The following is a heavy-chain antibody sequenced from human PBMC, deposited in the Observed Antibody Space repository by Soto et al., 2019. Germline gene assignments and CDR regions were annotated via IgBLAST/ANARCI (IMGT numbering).Heavy chain of an antibody. J-gene: IGHJ4*02. CDR1: GVTFSSYA. CDR3: ARDLGGRGYSSSWQSY. CDR2: IIPIFGTA. V-gene: IGHV1-69*13. D-gene: IGHD6-13*01. Sequence: GASVKVSCKASGVTFSSYAISWVRQAPGQGLEWMGGIIPIFGTANYAQKFQGRVTITADESTSTAYMELSSLRSEDTAVYYCARDLGGRGYSSSWQSYWGQGTLVTVSS.